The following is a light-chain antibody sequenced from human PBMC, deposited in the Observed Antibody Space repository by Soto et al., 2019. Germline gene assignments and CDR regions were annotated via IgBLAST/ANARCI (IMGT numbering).Light chain of an antibody. V-gene: IGLV2-23*02. CDR1: SSDVGSYNL. J-gene: IGLJ1*01. CDR3: CSYAGSSTYV. Sequence: QSALTQPASVSGSPGQSITISCPGTSSDVGSYNLVSLYQQHPGKAPKLLIYEVSKRPSGVSNRFSGSKSGNTASLTISGLQAEDEADYYCCSYAGSSTYVFGTGTKRTVL. CDR2: EVS.